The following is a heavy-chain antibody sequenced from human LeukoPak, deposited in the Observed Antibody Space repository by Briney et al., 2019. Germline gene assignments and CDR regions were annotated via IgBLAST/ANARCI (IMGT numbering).Heavy chain of an antibody. J-gene: IGHJ4*02. Sequence: SETLSLTCTASGGSINNYYWSWIRQPPGKGLEWIGYIYYRGSTNYNPSLKSRVTFSVDTSKNQFSLKLNSVTAADTAVYYCARGGDYGDLRYFDYWGQGTLVTVSS. CDR1: GGSINNYY. CDR2: IYYRGST. V-gene: IGHV4-59*01. CDR3: ARGGDYGDLRYFDY. D-gene: IGHD4-17*01.